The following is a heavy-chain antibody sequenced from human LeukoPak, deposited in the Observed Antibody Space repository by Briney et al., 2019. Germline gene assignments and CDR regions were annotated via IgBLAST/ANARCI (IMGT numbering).Heavy chain of an antibody. Sequence: ASVKVSSKASGYTFTSYGISWVRQAPGQGLEWMGWISAYNGNTNYAQKLQGRVTMTTDTSTSTAYMELRSLRSDDTAVYYCARVDIVVVVAATPGQYNWFDPWGQGTLVTVSS. CDR3: ARVDIVVVVAATPGQYNWFDP. CDR1: GYTFTSYG. D-gene: IGHD2-15*01. J-gene: IGHJ5*02. CDR2: ISAYNGNT. V-gene: IGHV1-18*01.